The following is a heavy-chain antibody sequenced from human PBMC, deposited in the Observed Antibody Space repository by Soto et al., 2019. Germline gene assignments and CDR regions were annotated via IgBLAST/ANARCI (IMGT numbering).Heavy chain of an antibody. D-gene: IGHD3-10*01. V-gene: IGHV1-18*01. J-gene: IGHJ5*02. CDR3: ARGVGSGSYYNQYTWFDP. Sequence: ASVKVSCKVSGYTLTELSMHWVRQAPGKGLEWMGWINVYNGNTKYAQKVQGRVTMTTDTSTSTAYMELRSLRSDDTAVYYCARGVGSGSYYNQYTWFDPWGQGTLVTVSS. CDR1: GYTLTELS. CDR2: INVYNGNT.